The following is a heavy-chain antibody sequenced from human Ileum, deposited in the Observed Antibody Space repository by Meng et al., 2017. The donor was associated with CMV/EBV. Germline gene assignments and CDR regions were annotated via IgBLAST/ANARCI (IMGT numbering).Heavy chain of an antibody. CDR2: IYSGGTT. D-gene: IGHD6-13*01. Sequence: GGSLRLSCAASGFTVSGNYMTWVRQAPGKGLEWVSVIYSGGTTFYADSVKGRFTISRDNSKNTVYLQMNSLRAGDTAVYYCARGGVWRLGSWYGDFWGQGTLVTVSS. J-gene: IGHJ4*02. V-gene: IGHV3-66*02. CDR3: ARGGVWRLGSWYGDF. CDR1: GFTVSGNY.